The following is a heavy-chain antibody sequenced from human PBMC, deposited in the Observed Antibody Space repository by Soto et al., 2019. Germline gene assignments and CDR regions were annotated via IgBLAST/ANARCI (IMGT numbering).Heavy chain of an antibody. D-gene: IGHD3-9*01. Sequence: PSETLSLTCTISGGSISVDYWSWIRQSPRQGLEWIGYVYDNGRPYYSPSLKSRVTISADTSKNQISLKLTSATAADTAVYYCARGVGSSPPRYWGRGTLVTVSS. CDR1: GGSISVDY. CDR3: ARGVGSSPPRY. J-gene: IGHJ4*02. V-gene: IGHV4-59*01. CDR2: VYDNGRP.